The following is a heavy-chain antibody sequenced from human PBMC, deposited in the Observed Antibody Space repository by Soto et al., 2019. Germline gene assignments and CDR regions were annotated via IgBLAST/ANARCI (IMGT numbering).Heavy chain of an antibody. CDR2: ISGSGGST. J-gene: IGHJ6*02. D-gene: IGHD2-15*01. CDR3: AKDRQDIVVVVAATAYYGMDV. V-gene: IGHV3-23*01. CDR1: GFTFSSYA. Sequence: GGSLRLSCAASGFTFSSYAMSWVRQAPGKGLEWVSAISGSGGSTYYADSVKGRFTISRDNSKNTLYLQMNSLRAEDTAVYYCAKDRQDIVVVVAATAYYGMDVWGQGTTVTVSS.